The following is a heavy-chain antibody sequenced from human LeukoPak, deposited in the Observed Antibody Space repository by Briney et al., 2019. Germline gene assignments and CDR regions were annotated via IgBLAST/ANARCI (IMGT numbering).Heavy chain of an antibody. CDR2: INHSGST. J-gene: IGHJ4*02. CDR3: TRLLGSHDSSGYYPDY. CDR1: GGSFSGYY. D-gene: IGHD3-22*01. V-gene: IGHV4-34*01. Sequence: SETLSLTCAAYGGSFSGYYWSWIRQPPGKGLEWIGEINHSGSTNYNPSLKSRVTISVDTSKNQFSLKLSSVTAADTAVYYCTRLLGSHDSSGYYPDYWGQGTLVTVSS.